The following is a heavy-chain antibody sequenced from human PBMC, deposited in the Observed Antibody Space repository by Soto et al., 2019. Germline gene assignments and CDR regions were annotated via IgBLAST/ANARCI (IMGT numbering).Heavy chain of an antibody. J-gene: IGHJ5*02. CDR3: AKGVIAVALNWFDP. D-gene: IGHD6-19*01. CDR1: GFTFDDYA. CDR2: ISWNSGSI. Sequence: PGGSLRLSCAASGFTFDDYAMHWVRQAPGKGLEWVSGISWNSGSIGYADSVKGRFTISRDNAKNSLYLQMNSLRAEDTALYYCAKGVIAVALNWFDPWGQGTLVTVSS. V-gene: IGHV3-9*01.